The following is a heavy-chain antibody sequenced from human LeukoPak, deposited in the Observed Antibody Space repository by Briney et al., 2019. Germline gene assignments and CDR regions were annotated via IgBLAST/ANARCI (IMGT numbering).Heavy chain of an antibody. D-gene: IGHD1-26*01. J-gene: IGHJ4*02. Sequence: GGSLRLSCAASGFTFRSYSMNWVRQAPGKGLGWVSCISSSGSIIYYADSVKGRFTISRDNAKNSLYLQMNNLRAEDTAVYYCARRRDSGSLQHFDYWGQGTLVTVSS. V-gene: IGHV3-48*04. CDR2: ISSSGSII. CDR1: GFTFRSYS. CDR3: ARRRDSGSLQHFDY.